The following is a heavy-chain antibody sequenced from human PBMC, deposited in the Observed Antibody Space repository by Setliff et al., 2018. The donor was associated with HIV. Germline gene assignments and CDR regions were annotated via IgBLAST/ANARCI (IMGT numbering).Heavy chain of an antibody. CDR2: IRSSACVI. CDR3: ARVGSSGWYGEKGFDY. D-gene: IGHD6-19*01. Sequence: GGSLRLSCAASEFTFSTYSMNWVRQAPGKGLEWVSNIRSSACVIWYRDSMKGRFTIFRDNAKNSLYLQMNSLRAEDTAVYYCARVGSSGWYGEKGFDYWGQGTLVTVSS. CDR1: EFTFSTYS. J-gene: IGHJ4*02. V-gene: IGHV3-48*01.